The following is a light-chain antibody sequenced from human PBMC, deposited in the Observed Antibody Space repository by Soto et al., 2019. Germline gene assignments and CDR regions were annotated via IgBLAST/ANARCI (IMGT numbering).Light chain of an antibody. CDR2: DAS. CDR3: QQYGSSLLLT. V-gene: IGKV3D-20*01. J-gene: IGKJ3*01. CDR1: QSIYDNH. Sequence: VLTQSPDTLSLSPGERATLSCGASQSIYDNHLAWYQQKPGLAPKLLVYDASNRASGIPDRFSGSGSGIDFSLAISRLEPEDFAGDYWQQYGSSLLLTFGPVTKVDI.